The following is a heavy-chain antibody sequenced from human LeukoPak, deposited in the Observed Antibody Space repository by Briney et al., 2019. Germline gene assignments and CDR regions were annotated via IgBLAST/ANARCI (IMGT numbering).Heavy chain of an antibody. J-gene: IGHJ4*02. D-gene: IGHD3-3*01. V-gene: IGHV3-23*01. CDR3: ASYPLFWSGQYYFDY. Sequence: GGSLRLSCAASGFTFSDYTMTWVRQAPGKGLEWVATMSASGHSSYYAESVKGRFRISRDNSKNSLYLQMNSLRAEDTAVYYCASYPLFWSGQYYFDYWGQGTLVTVSS. CDR2: MSASGHSS. CDR1: GFTFSDYT.